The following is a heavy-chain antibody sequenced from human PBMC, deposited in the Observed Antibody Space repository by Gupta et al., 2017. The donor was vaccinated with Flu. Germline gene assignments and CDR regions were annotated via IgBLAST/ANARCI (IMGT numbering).Heavy chain of an antibody. Sequence: TFRSYWMQWVRQVPGKGLVWVSRIKSDGRSTNYADSVKGRFTISRDNAKNTLYLEMNSLRVEDTAVYYCARDLGNNWNSDYWGRGTLVTVSS. V-gene: IGHV3-74*01. D-gene: IGHD1-1*01. CDR3: ARDLGNNWNSDY. CDR1: TFRSYW. J-gene: IGHJ4*02. CDR2: IKSDGRST.